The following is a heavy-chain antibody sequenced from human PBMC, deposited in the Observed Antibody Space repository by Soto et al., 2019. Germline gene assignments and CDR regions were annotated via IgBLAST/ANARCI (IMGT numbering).Heavy chain of an antibody. Sequence: GGSLRLSCAASGFTFSSYSMNWVRQAPGKGLEWVSSISSSSYIYYADSVKGRFTISRDNAKNSLYLQMNSLRAEDTAVCYCARDLGSSWGVSAYWGKETLSTVAS. J-gene: IGHJ4*02. D-gene: IGHD2-2*01. CDR2: ISSSSYI. V-gene: IGHV3-21*01. CDR1: GFTFSSYS. CDR3: ARDLGSSWGVSAY.